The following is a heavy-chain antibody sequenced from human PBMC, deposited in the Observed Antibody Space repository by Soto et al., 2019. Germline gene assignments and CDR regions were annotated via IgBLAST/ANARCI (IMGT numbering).Heavy chain of an antibody. Sequence: QMQLVQSGAEVKRTGSTVTVSCKALGNTFTYRYLHWVRQAPGQALEWMGWITPFSGDVHYAHKFPGRVTITRDRSINTAYMRMSSLRSEDTAMYYCASGGAGSGPFTWELPDHWGQGTLVTVSS. V-gene: IGHV1-45*02. D-gene: IGHD1-26*01. CDR2: ITPFSGDV. CDR1: GNTFTYRY. J-gene: IGHJ4*02. CDR3: ASGGAGSGPFTWELPDH.